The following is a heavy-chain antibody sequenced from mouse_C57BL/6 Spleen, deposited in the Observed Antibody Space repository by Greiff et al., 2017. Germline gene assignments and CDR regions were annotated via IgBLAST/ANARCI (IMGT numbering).Heavy chain of an antibody. D-gene: IGHD1-1*01. V-gene: IGHV14-2*01. CDR1: GFNITDYY. CDR2: IDPEDGET. CDR3: ASYYGSSYWWFDI. J-gene: IGHJ1*03. Sequence: VQLQQSGAELVKPGASVKLSCTASGFNITDYYMHWVKQRTEQGLEWIGRIDPEDGETKYAPKFQGKATITADTSSNTAYLQLSSLTSEDTAVYYCASYYGSSYWWFDIWDTGTAVTVSS.